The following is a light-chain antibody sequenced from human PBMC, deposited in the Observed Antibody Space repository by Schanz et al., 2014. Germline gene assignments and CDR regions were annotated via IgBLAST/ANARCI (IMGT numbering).Light chain of an antibody. CDR3: GTCDSSPSAWV. CDR2: DNN. V-gene: IGLV1-51*01. Sequence: QSVLTQPPSVSAAPGQKVTISCSGSSSNIGNNYVSWYQQLPGTAPKLLIYDNNKRPSGIPDRFSGSKSGTSATLGITGLQTGDEADYYCGTCDSSPSAWVFGGGTKLTVL. J-gene: IGLJ3*02. CDR1: SSNIGNNY.